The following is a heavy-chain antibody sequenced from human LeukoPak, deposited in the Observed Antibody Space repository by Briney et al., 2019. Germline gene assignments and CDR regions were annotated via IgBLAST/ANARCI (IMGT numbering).Heavy chain of an antibody. J-gene: IGHJ5*02. Sequence: ASVKVSCKASGGTFSSYAISWVRQAPGQGLEWMGGIIPIFGTANYAQKFQGRVTITTDESTSTAYMELSSLRSEDTAVYYCARVAPRQFDPWGQGTLVTASS. V-gene: IGHV1-69*05. D-gene: IGHD2-15*01. CDR2: IIPIFGTA. CDR1: GGTFSSYA. CDR3: ARVAPRQFDP.